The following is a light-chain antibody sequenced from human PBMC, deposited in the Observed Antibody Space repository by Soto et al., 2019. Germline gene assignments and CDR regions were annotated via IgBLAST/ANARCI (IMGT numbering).Light chain of an antibody. V-gene: IGKV3-20*01. CDR3: QQYGSSPTWT. Sequence: ESVLTQSPGTLSLSPGERATLSCSASQSVSNNYLAWYQQKPGQTPRLLIYGASTRATGIPDRFSGSGSGIDFTLTISRLEPEDSAVYYCQQYGSSPTWTFGQGTKVEIE. J-gene: IGKJ1*01. CDR2: GAS. CDR1: QSVSNNY.